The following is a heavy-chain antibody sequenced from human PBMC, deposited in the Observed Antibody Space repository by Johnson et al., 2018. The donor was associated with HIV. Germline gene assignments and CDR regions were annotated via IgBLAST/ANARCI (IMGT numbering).Heavy chain of an antibody. Sequence: QVQLVESGGGVVQPGRSLRLSCAASGFTFSSYAMHWVRQAPGKGLEWVAVISYDGSNKYYADSVKGRFTISRDNSKNTLYLQMNSLRAEDPAVYYCAKVSGGGSVRWDIWGQGTMVTVSS. CDR2: ISYDGSNK. D-gene: IGHD2-15*01. CDR3: AKVSGGGSVRWDI. CDR1: GFTFSSYA. V-gene: IGHV3-30*04. J-gene: IGHJ3*02.